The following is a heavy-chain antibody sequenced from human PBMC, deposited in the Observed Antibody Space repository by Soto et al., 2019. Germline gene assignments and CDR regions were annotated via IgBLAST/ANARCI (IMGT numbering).Heavy chain of an antibody. CDR2: MYISGSR. J-gene: IGHJ4*02. D-gene: IGHD2-15*01. V-gene: IGHV4-59*08. CDR3: ARQWSAFAY. CDR1: GVSITSYK. Sequence: QVQLQESGPGLVKPSETLSLTCTVSGVSITSYKWSWIRQSPGKGLEWIAYMYISGSRSYNPTLKSRVNMSVDTSRNQYALQLNSASAADTAVYYCARQWSAFAYWGQGILVTVSS.